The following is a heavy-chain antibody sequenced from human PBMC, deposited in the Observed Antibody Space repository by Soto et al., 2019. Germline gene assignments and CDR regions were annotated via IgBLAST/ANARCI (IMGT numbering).Heavy chain of an antibody. CDR1: GFTFSSYS. CDR3: ARGGYNWNYIDY. D-gene: IGHD1-20*01. Sequence: GGSLRLSCAASGFTFSSYSMKWVRQAPGKGLEWVSSISSSSGSSSYIYYADSMKGRFTISRDNAKNSLYLQMNSLRAEDTAVYYCARGGYNWNYIDYWGQGALVTVS. V-gene: IGHV3-21*01. CDR2: ISSSSGSSSYI. J-gene: IGHJ4*02.